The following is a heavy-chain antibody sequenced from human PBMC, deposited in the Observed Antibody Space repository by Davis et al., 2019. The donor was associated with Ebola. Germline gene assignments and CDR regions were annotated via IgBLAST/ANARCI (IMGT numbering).Heavy chain of an antibody. CDR2: ISYDGSNK. J-gene: IGHJ4*02. CDR3: AKDGYGDYPFDY. V-gene: IGHV3-30*18. CDR1: GFTFSSYG. D-gene: IGHD4-17*01. Sequence: PGGSLRLSCAASGFTFSSYGMHWVRQAPGKGLEWVAVISYDGSNKYYADSEKGRFTISRDNSKNTLYLQMNSLRAEDTAVYYCAKDGYGDYPFDYWGQGTLVTVSS.